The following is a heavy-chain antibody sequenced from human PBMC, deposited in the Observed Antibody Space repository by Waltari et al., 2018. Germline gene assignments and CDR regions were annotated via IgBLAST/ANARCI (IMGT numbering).Heavy chain of an antibody. CDR2: FDPEDVET. V-gene: IGHV1-24*01. J-gene: IGHJ4*02. D-gene: IGHD6-19*01. Sequence: QVQLVQSGAEVKKSGASVKVSCKVSGYTLTELSMNWVRQAPGKGLEWIGGFDPEDVETIYAQKFQGGVPMTEDTSTDTSYMELSSLGSEDTSVYYCATAKSPLQWLVLCDYWGQGTLVTVSS. CDR3: ATAKSPLQWLVLCDY. CDR1: GYTLTELS.